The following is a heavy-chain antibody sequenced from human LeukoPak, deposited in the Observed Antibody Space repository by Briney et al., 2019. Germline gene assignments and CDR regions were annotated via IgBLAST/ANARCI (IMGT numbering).Heavy chain of an antibody. CDR1: GGSFSGYY. V-gene: IGHV4-34*01. Sequence: SETLSLTCAVYGGSFSGYYWSWIRQPPGKGLEWLGEINHSGSTNYNPSLKSRVTISVDTSKNQFSLKLSSVTAADTAVYYCARVGAYTAMVSAWGQGTLVTVSS. CDR2: INHSGST. D-gene: IGHD5-18*01. CDR3: ARVGAYTAMVSA. J-gene: IGHJ5*02.